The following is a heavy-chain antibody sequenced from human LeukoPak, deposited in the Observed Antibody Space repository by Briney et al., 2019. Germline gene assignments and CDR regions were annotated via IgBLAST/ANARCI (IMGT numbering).Heavy chain of an antibody. D-gene: IGHD1-26*01. CDR3: ARDGRFPPEVLTRYFDY. CDR1: GGSISTSSYY. Sequence: PSETLSLTCTVSGGSISTSSYYWGWIRQPPGKGLEWIGNIYYSGSTYYNPSLKSRVTISVETSKNQFSLKLSSVTAADTAVYYCARDGRFPPEVLTRYFDYWGQGTLVTVSS. V-gene: IGHV4-39*07. CDR2: IYYSGST. J-gene: IGHJ4*02.